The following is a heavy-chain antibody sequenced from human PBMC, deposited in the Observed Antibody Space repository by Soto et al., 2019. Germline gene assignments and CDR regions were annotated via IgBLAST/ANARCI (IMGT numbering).Heavy chain of an antibody. J-gene: IGHJ4*02. CDR3: AHRILRTVFGLVTTTAIYFDF. V-gene: IGHV2-5*02. D-gene: IGHD3-3*01. CDR1: GFSLTTSGVG. Sequence: QITLNESGPTVVKPAETLTLTCTFSGFSLTTSGVGVGWIRQSPGKAPEWLALIYWDDDKRYSASLKSRITITNHTSKNQVVLTMASVDPADTATYYCAHRILRTVFGLVTTTAIYFDFWGQGTPVVVSS. CDR2: IYWDDDK.